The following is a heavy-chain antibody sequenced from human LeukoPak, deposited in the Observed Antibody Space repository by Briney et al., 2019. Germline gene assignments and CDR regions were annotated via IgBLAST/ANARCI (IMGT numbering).Heavy chain of an antibody. CDR3: ARSPKYDSSGYYVVYFDY. V-gene: IGHV4-30-2*01. D-gene: IGHD3-22*01. CDR2: IYHSGST. Sequence: SETLSLTCAVSGGSISSGGYSWSWIRQPPGKGLEWIGYIYHSGSTYYNPSLKSRVTISVDRSKNQFSLKLSSVTAEDTAVYYCARSPKYDSSGYYVVYFDYWGQGTLVTVSS. CDR1: GGSISSGGYS. J-gene: IGHJ4*02.